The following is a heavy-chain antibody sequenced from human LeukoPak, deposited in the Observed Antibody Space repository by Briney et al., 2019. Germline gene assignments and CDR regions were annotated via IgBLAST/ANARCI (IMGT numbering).Heavy chain of an antibody. V-gene: IGHV4-59*08. J-gene: IGHJ4*02. Sequence: SETLSLTCTVSGGSISSYYWSRIRQPPGKGLEWIGYIYYSGSTNYNPSLKSRVTISVDTSKNQFSLKLSSVTAADTAVYYCARHNPVAVRKKTFDYWGQGTLVTVSS. CDR2: IYYSGST. D-gene: IGHD6-19*01. CDR3: ARHNPVAVRKKTFDY. CDR1: GGSISSYY.